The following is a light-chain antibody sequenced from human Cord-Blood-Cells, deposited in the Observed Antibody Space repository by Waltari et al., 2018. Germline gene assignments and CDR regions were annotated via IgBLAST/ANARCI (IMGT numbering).Light chain of an antibody. Sequence: DIQMTPSPSSLSASVGDRVTITCQASQDISNYLNWYQQKPGKAPKLLIYDASTLETGVPSRFSGSGSGTDFTFTISSLQPEDIATYYCQQYDNLPTFGQGTRLEIK. CDR2: DAS. J-gene: IGKJ5*01. V-gene: IGKV1-33*01. CDR1: QDISNY. CDR3: QQYDNLPT.